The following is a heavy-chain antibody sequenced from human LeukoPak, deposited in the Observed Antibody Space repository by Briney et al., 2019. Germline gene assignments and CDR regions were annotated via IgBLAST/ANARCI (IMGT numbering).Heavy chain of an antibody. D-gene: IGHD2-15*01. Sequence: SVKVSCKASGGTXSSYAISWVRQAPGQGLEWMGGIIPIFGTANYAQKFQGRVTITADESTSTAYMELSSLRSEDTAVYYCARDEMVVAAKGRNYYYGMDVWGQGTTVTVSS. J-gene: IGHJ6*02. CDR3: ARDEMVVAAKGRNYYYGMDV. V-gene: IGHV1-69*13. CDR1: GGTXSSYA. CDR2: IIPIFGTA.